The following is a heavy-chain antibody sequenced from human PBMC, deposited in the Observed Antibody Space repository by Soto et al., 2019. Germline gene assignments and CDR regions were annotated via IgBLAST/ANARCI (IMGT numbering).Heavy chain of an antibody. J-gene: IGHJ4*02. CDR3: ARSYGTGFLSGY. V-gene: IGHV3-7*01. CDR1: GFTFTNFR. D-gene: IGHD3-10*01. Sequence: EVHLVESGGGLVRPGESLRLSCAASGFTFTNFRMSWLRQAPGKGLEWVANIKQDGSETRYVDSVKGRFTISRDNAKKSLFLQMNSLRAEDTAIYYCARSYGTGFLSGYWGQGTLVTVST. CDR2: IKQDGSET.